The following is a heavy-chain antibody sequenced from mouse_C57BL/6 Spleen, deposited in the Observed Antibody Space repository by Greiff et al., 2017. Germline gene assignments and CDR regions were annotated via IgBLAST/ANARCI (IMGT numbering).Heavy chain of an antibody. CDR2: ISSGGSYT. Sequence: EVKLVESGGDLVKPGGSLKLSCAASGFTFSSYGMSWVRQTPDKRLEWVATISSGGSYTYYPDSVKGRFTISRDNAKNTLYLQMSSLKSEDTAMYYCARQGITTVVADWYFDVWGTGTTVTVSS. D-gene: IGHD1-1*01. J-gene: IGHJ1*03. CDR3: ARQGITTVVADWYFDV. V-gene: IGHV5-6*01. CDR1: GFTFSSYG.